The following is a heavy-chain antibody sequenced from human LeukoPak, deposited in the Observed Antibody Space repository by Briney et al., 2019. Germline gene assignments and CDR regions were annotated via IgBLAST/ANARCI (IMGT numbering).Heavy chain of an antibody. D-gene: IGHD1-26*01. CDR1: GDSISSYY. V-gene: IGHV4-59*08. CDR2: MYHTGDT. CDR3: ARRGVGGSFDY. J-gene: IGHJ4*02. Sequence: SETLSLTCTVSGDSISSYYWSWIRQPPGRGLEWIAYMYHTGDTNYNPSLKSRVTMSVDTSKNQFSLKVTSVTAADTTVYYCARRGVGGSFDYWGQGTLVTVSS.